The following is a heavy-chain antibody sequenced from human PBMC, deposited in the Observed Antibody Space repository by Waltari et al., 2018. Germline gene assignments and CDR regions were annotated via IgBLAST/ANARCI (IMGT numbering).Heavy chain of an antibody. CDR3: ARDTYYYGMDF. CDR1: GFTVSRNY. CDR2: IYSGGST. Sequence: EVQLVESGGGLIQPGGSLGLSCAASGFTVSRNYMSWVRQVPGKGLEWVAIIYSGGSTYYADAVKGRFTISRDNSKNTLYLQMNSMRADDTAVYYGARDTYYYGMDFWGQGTTVTVSS. V-gene: IGHV3-53*01. J-gene: IGHJ6*02.